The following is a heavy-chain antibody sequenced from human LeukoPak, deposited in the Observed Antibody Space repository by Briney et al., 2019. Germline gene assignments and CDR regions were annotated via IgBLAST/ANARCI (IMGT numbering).Heavy chain of an antibody. CDR1: GFTFSSYA. V-gene: IGHV3-30*04. CDR3: ARAPNGGFLDY. CDR2: ISYDGGNK. J-gene: IGHJ4*02. Sequence: PGGSLRLSCAASGFTFSSYAMHWVRQAPGKGLEWVAVISYDGGNKYYADSVKGRFTISRDNSKNTLYLQMNSLRAEDTAVYYCARAPNGGFLDYWGQGTLVTVSS. D-gene: IGHD4-23*01.